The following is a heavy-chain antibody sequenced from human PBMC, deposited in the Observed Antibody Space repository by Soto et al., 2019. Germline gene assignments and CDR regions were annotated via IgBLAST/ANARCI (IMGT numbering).Heavy chain of an antibody. D-gene: IGHD3-10*01. Sequence: VPLLESGGGLVKPGGSMRLSCAASGFICATHTINWVRPAPGKGLEWVSSITGSGLYTRYADSVKGRFTISSDNATASLYLQMHSLGAEDTAVYYCVKAGISKFTEYFDYWGQGTRVTVSS. V-gene: IGHV3-21*02. J-gene: IGHJ4*02. CDR3: VKAGISKFTEYFDY. CDR1: GFICATHT. CDR2: ITGSGLYT.